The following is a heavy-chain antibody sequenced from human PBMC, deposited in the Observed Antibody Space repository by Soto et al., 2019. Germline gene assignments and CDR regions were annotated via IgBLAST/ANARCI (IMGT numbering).Heavy chain of an antibody. D-gene: IGHD1-1*01. CDR3: ARSNWNDVSYFDY. CDR2: INPSGGST. V-gene: IGHV1-46*03. CDR1: GYTFTSYY. J-gene: IGHJ4*02. Sequence: QVQLVQSGAEVKKPGASVKVSCKASGYTFTSYYLHWVLQAPGQGLEWVGLINPSGGSTTYARKFQGRVTMTRDSSTSTVYMELSSLRSEDTAVYFCARSNWNDVSYFDYWGQGTLVTVSS.